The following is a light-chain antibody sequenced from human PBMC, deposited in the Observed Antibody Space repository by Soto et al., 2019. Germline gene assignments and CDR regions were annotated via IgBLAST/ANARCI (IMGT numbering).Light chain of an antibody. CDR2: DVS. V-gene: IGKV3-20*01. CDR3: QQYGSSPPIT. Sequence: EIVLTQSPGTLSLSPGGRAILSCRASQNIGSSSLAWFQQKPGQAPRLLIYDVSTRATAIPDRFSGSGSGTAFTLTISRLDPEDFAVYYCQQYGSSPPITFGQGTRLEI. CDR1: QNIGSSS. J-gene: IGKJ5*01.